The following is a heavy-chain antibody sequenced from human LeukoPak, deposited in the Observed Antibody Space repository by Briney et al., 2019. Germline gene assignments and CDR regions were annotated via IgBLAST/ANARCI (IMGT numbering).Heavy chain of an antibody. V-gene: IGHV3-23*01. CDR1: GFTFSIYA. D-gene: IGHD3-22*01. CDR3: AKDRPNYYGSNGHYYRRDGDY. CDR2: ITSSGDGT. Sequence: GGSLRLSCAASGFTFSIYAMSWVRHAPGKGLEWVSFITSSGDGTYYADSVKGRFTISRANSENMFYLQMNIRRVEDTALYFCAKDRPNYYGSNGHYYRRDGDYWGQGTLVTVSS. J-gene: IGHJ4*02.